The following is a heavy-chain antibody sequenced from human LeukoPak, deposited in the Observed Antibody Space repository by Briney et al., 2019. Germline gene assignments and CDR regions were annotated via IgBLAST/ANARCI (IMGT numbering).Heavy chain of an antibody. CDR2: IYYSGST. V-gene: IGHV4-39*07. CDR3: ARDPEGGYDY. D-gene: IGHD3-22*01. CDR1: GGSISSSSYY. J-gene: IGHJ4*02. Sequence: SETLSLTCTVSGGSISSSSYYWGWIRQPPGKGLEWIGSIYYSGSTYYNPSLKGRVTISVDTSKNQFSLKLSSVTAADTAVYYCARDPEGGYDYWGQGTLVTVSS.